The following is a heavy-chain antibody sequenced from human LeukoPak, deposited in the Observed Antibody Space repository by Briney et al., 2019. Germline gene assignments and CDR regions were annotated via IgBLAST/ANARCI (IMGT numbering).Heavy chain of an antibody. D-gene: IGHD5-18*01. Sequence: PSETLSLTCTVSGGSISSYYWSWIRQPPGKGLEWIGYIYYSGSTNYNPSLKSRVTISVDTSKNQFSLKLSSVTAADTAVYYCARDRAIQLWSNDAFDIWRQGTMVTVSS. CDR1: GGSISSYY. CDR3: ARDRAIQLWSNDAFDI. CDR2: IYYSGST. J-gene: IGHJ3*02. V-gene: IGHV4-59*01.